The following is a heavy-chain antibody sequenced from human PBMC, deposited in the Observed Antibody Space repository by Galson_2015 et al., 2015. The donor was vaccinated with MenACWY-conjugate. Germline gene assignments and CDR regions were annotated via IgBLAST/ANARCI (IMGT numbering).Heavy chain of an antibody. J-gene: IGHJ4*02. CDR2: ISDDAGTK. D-gene: IGHD3-9*01. V-gene: IGHV3-30*18. Sequence: SLRLSCAASGFTFSTYGMRWVRQAPGKGLEWVADISDDAGTKHYADSVKGRFTISRDNSKNTLYLQMNSLRAEDTAVYYCAKAVTIDGPSLEAPFDSWGQGTLVTVSS. CDR3: AKAVTIDGPSLEAPFDS. CDR1: GFTFSTYG.